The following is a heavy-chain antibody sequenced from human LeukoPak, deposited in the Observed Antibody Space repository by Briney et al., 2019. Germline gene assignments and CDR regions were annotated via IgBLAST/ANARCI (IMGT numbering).Heavy chain of an antibody. CDR3: ARVGRSDFWSGYYTLLDY. V-gene: IGHV3-74*01. CDR1: GFTFSSYA. Sequence: GGSLGLSCAASGFTFSSYAMSWVRQAPGKGLVWVSRINSDGSSTSYADSVKGRFTISRDNAKNTLYLQMNSLRAEDTAVYYCARVGRSDFWSGYYTLLDYWGQGTLVTVSS. CDR2: INSDGSST. D-gene: IGHD3-3*01. J-gene: IGHJ4*02.